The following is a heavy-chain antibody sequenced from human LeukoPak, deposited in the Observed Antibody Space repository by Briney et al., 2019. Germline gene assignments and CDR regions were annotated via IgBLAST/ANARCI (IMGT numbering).Heavy chain of an antibody. J-gene: IGHJ4*02. CDR1: GFTFSNAW. CDR2: IKSKTDGGTT. CDR3: TTDGTYYYDSSGYYLSGY. Sequence: GGSLRLSCAASGFTFSNAWMSWVRQAPGKGLEWVGRIKSKTDGGTTDYAAPVKGRFTISRDDPKNTLYLQMNSLKTEDTAVYYCTTDGTYYYDSSGYYLSGYWGQGTLVTVSS. V-gene: IGHV3-15*01. D-gene: IGHD3-22*01.